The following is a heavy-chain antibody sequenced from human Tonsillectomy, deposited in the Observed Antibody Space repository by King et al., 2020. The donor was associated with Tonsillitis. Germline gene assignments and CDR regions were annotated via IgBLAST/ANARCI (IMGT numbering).Heavy chain of an antibody. D-gene: IGHD1-26*01. J-gene: IGHJ4*02. Sequence: QLQESGPGVVKPSETLSLTCTVSGGSISSSDQYWAWIRQPPGRGLEWIGYMYYSGTIFSNPSLKSRFPISGGTSENRFSLKLSSVTAADTAVYFCARSVSGSFDYWGQGALVTVSS. CDR3: ARSVSGSFDY. CDR2: MYYSGTI. V-gene: IGHV4-39*01. CDR1: GGSISSSDQY.